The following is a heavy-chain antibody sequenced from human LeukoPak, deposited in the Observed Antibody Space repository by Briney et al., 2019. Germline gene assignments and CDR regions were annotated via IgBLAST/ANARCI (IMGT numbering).Heavy chain of an antibody. CDR2: ISGSGGST. Sequence: PGGSLRLSCAASGFTFSSYAMSWVRQAPGKGLEWVSAISGSGGSTYYADSVKGRFTISRDNSKNTLYLQMNSLRAEDTAVYYCAKAGIIITFGGVIQYYFDYWGQGTLVTASS. V-gene: IGHV3-23*01. J-gene: IGHJ4*02. D-gene: IGHD3-16*02. CDR1: GFTFSSYA. CDR3: AKAGIIITFGGVIQYYFDY.